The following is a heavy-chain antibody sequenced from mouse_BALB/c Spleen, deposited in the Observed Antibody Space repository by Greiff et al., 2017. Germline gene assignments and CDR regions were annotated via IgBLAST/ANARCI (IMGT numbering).Heavy chain of an antibody. CDR1: GFTFSSYT. J-gene: IGHJ1*01. V-gene: IGHV5-6-4*01. D-gene: IGHD1-1*01. Sequence: EVHLVESGGGLVKPGGSLKLSCAASGFTFSSYTMSWVRQTPEKRLEWVATISSGGSYTYYPDSVKGRFTISRDNAKNTLYLQMSSLKSEDTAMYYCTRGEDYGSSYVNWYFDVWGAGTTVTVSS. CDR3: TRGEDYGSSYVNWYFDV. CDR2: ISSGGSYT.